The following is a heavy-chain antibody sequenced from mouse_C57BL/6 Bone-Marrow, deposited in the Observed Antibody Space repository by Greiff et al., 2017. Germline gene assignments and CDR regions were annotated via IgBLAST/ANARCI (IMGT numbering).Heavy chain of an antibody. Sequence: QVQLQQPGAELVRPGTSVKLSCKASGYTFTSYWMHWVKQRPGQVLAWIGVIDPSDSYTNYNQKFTGKATLTVDTSSSTDYMQLRRRTSEDSAVYYCARGNYSNAMDYGGQGTSVTVAS. D-gene: IGHD2-5*01. CDR2: IDPSDSYT. V-gene: IGHV1-59*01. J-gene: IGHJ4*01. CDR3: ARGNYSNAMDY. CDR1: GYTFTSYW.